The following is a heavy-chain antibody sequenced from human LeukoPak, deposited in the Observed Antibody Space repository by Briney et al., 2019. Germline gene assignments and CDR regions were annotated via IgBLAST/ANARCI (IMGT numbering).Heavy chain of an antibody. D-gene: IGHD4-17*01. J-gene: IGHJ4*02. CDR3: ARGSDYGDYGDY. Sequence: SGGSLRLSCAASGFTFSSYAMSWVRQAPGKGLEWVSAISGSGGSTYYADSVKGRFTISRDNSKNTLYLQMNSLRAEDTAVYYCARGSDYGDYGDYWGQGALVTVSS. CDR2: ISGSGGST. CDR1: GFTFSSYA. V-gene: IGHV3-23*01.